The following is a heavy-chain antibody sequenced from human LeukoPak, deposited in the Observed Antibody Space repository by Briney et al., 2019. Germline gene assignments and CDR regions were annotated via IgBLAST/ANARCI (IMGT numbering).Heavy chain of an antibody. D-gene: IGHD5-18*01. CDR3: ARSGYSYGQPFDY. Sequence: GGPLRLSCAASGFTFSSYEMNWVRQAPVKGLEWVSYISRSGSTRYYADSVKGRFTISRDNAKNSMYMQMNSLRAEDTAVYFCARSGYSYGQPFDYWGLGALVTASS. CDR2: ISRSGSTR. V-gene: IGHV3-48*03. J-gene: IGHJ4*02. CDR1: GFTFSSYE.